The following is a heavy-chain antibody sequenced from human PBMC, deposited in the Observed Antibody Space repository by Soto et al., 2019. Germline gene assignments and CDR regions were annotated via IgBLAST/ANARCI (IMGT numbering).Heavy chain of an antibody. D-gene: IGHD6-6*01. CDR3: ARKSSSSSWFDP. CDR2: ISTYNGNT. V-gene: IGHV1-18*01. CDR1: GYTFFSYG. J-gene: IGHJ5*02. Sequence: WASVKVSCKASGYTFFSYGISCVRQAPGQGLERMGWISTYNGNTNYAQRLQDRVTMTTDTSTRTAYMELRSLRSDDTAVYYCARKSSSSSWFDPWGQGTLVTVSS.